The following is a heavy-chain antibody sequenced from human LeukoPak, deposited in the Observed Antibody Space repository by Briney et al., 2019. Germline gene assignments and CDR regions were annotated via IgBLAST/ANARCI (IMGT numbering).Heavy chain of an antibody. CDR3: ARGGDIVVVPAAILRAFDI. J-gene: IGHJ3*02. CDR1: GGSFSGYY. V-gene: IGHV4-34*01. D-gene: IGHD2-2*02. CDR2: INHSGST. Sequence: TSETLSLTCAVYGGSFSGYYWSWIRQPPGKGLEWIGEINHSGSTNYNPSLKSRVTISVDTSKNQFSLKLSSVTAADTAVYYCARGGDIVVVPAAILRAFDIWGQGTMVTVSS.